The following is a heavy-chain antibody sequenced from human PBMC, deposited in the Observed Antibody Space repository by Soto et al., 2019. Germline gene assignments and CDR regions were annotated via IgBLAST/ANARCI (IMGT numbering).Heavy chain of an antibody. J-gene: IGHJ5*02. CDR1: GYTFTSYY. CDR3: ARTYYYGSGSPSRYVYNWFDP. V-gene: IGHV1-46*01. D-gene: IGHD3-10*01. Sequence: ASVKVSCKASGYTFTSYYMHWVRQAPGQGLEWMGIINPSGGSTSYAQKFQGRVTMTRDTSTSTVYMELSSLRSEDTAVYYCARTYYYGSGSPSRYVYNWFDPWGQGTLVTVSS. CDR2: INPSGGST.